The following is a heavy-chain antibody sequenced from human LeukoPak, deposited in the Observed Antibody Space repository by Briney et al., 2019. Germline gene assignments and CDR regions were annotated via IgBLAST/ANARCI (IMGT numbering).Heavy chain of an antibody. CDR1: GFIVSSNY. J-gene: IGHJ4*02. D-gene: IGHD6-13*01. V-gene: IGHV3-53*01. CDR3: GRARGAYSTSWIDY. CDR2: IYSGGST. Sequence: GGSLRLSCAASGFIVSSNYMSWVRQAPGKGLEWVSVIYSGGSTYYADSVKGRFIISRDDSRNTLYLQMNSLRAEDTAVYFCGRARGAYSTSWIDYWGQGTLVTVSS.